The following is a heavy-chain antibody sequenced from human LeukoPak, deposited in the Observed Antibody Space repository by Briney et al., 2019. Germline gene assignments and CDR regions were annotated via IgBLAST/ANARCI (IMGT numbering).Heavy chain of an antibody. Sequence: SETLSLTCTVSGGSITNSGYYWGWVRQPPGKGLEWIASIYYTGSTYYNPSLKSRVPISLDASKKQFSLNLSSVTAADTAVYYCAKVTASGFFDYWGQGTLVTVSS. J-gene: IGHJ4*02. D-gene: IGHD2-21*02. CDR1: GGSITNSGYY. CDR3: AKVTASGFFDY. V-gene: IGHV4-39*07. CDR2: IYYTGST.